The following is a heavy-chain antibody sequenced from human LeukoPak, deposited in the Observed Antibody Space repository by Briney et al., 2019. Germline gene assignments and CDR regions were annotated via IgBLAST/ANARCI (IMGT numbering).Heavy chain of an antibody. V-gene: IGHV3-13*01. D-gene: IGHD4-17*01. CDR2: IGTAGDT. CDR3: ARGLPVTRGYYYDGMDV. J-gene: IGHJ6*02. CDR1: GFTFSSYD. Sequence: GGSLRLSCAASGFTFSSYDMHWVRQATGKGLEWVSAIGTAGDTYYPGSVKGRFTISRENAKNSLYLQMNSLRAGDTAVYYCARGLPVTRGYYYDGMDVWGQGTTVTVSS.